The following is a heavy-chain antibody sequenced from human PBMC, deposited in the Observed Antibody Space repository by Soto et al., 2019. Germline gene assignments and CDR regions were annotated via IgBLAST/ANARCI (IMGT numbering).Heavy chain of an antibody. CDR2: IYYSGST. CDR3: ARDRKGLGITMVRGGPRYYYYMDV. V-gene: IGHV4-31*03. J-gene: IGHJ6*03. D-gene: IGHD3-10*01. CDR1: GGSISSGGYY. Sequence: SETLSLTCTVSGGSISSGGYYWSWIRQDPGKGLEWIGYIYYSGSTYYNPSLKSRVTISVDTSKNQFSLKLSSVTAADTAVYYCARDRKGLGITMVRGGPRYYYYMDVWGKGTTVTVSS.